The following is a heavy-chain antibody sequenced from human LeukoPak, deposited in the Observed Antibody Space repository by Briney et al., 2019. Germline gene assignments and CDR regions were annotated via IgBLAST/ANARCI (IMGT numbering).Heavy chain of an antibody. CDR3: ARHSIVRGVTYWFDP. CDR1: GGSISPYY. J-gene: IGHJ5*02. CDR2: IYYSGST. Sequence: SETLSLTCTVSGGSISPYYWSWIRQPPGKGLEWIGYIYYSGSTNYNPSLKSRVTISVDTSKNQFSLKLSSVTAADTAVYYCARHSIVRGVTYWFDPWGQGTLVTVSS. V-gene: IGHV4-59*08. D-gene: IGHD3-10*01.